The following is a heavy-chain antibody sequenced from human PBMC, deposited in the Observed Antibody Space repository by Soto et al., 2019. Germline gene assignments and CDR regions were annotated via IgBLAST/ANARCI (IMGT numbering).Heavy chain of an antibody. Sequence: SETLSLTCSVSGGSISSYYWSWIRQPPGKGLEWIGYIYYTGSTNYNPSLKSRVTISVDTSKNQFSLQLSSVTAADTAVYYCANFHWYFDLWGRGTLVTVYS. CDR2: IYYTGST. V-gene: IGHV4-59*01. CDR3: ANFHWYFDL. CDR1: GGSISSYY. J-gene: IGHJ2*01.